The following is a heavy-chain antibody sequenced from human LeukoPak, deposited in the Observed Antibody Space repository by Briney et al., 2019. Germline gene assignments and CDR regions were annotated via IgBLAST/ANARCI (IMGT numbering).Heavy chain of an antibody. V-gene: IGHV1-8*01. CDR3: ARVLYYYDSSGYYDAFDI. CDR1: GYTFTSYD. J-gene: IGHJ3*02. Sequence: ASVKVSCKASGYTFTSYDINWVRQAPGQGLEWMGWMNPSSGNTGYARKFQGRVTMTRNTSISTAYMELSSLRSEDTAVYYCARVLYYYDSSGYYDAFDIWGQGTMVTVSS. CDR2: MNPSSGNT. D-gene: IGHD3-22*01.